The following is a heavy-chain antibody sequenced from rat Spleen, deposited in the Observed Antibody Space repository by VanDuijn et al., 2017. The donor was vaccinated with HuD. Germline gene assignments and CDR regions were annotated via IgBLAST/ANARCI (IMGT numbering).Heavy chain of an antibody. Sequence: EVQLVESGGGLVQRGGSLKLSCAASGFSFSDDNMAWVRQAPTKGLEWVASISPSGGNTYYGDSVKGRFTISRDNAKSTLYLQMNSLRSEDTATYYCARHMPPTSYVVDAWGQGASVTVSS. D-gene: IGHD3-4*01. CDR1: GFSFSDDN. CDR3: ARHMPPTSYVVDA. V-gene: IGHV5S23*01. J-gene: IGHJ4*01. CDR2: ISPSGGNT.